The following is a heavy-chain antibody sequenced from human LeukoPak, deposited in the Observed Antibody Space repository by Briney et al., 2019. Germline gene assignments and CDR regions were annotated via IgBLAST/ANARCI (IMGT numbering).Heavy chain of an antibody. J-gene: IGHJ4*02. CDR3: ARGVGSSSWYYFDY. D-gene: IGHD6-13*01. CDR2: IYHTGNT. CDR1: GGPISSGGYS. Sequence: SQTLSLTCAVSGGPISSGGYSWSWIRQPPGKGLEWIGYIYHTGNTYYNPSLKSRVIISIDGSKNQFSLKLSSVTTADTAVFYCARGVGSSSWYYFDYWGQGTLVTVSS. V-gene: IGHV4-30-2*01.